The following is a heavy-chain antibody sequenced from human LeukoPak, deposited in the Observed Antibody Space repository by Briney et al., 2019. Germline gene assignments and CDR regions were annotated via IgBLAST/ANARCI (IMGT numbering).Heavy chain of an antibody. CDR3: AGLDYYYYGMDV. V-gene: IGHV4-39*01. Sequence: SETLSLTCTVSGGSISSGSYYWGWIRQPPGKGLEWIGSIYYSGSTYYNPSLKSRVTISVDTSKNQFSLKLSSVTAADTAVYYCAGLDYYYYGMDVWGQGTTVTVSS. J-gene: IGHJ6*02. CDR2: IYYSGST. CDR1: GGSISSGSYY.